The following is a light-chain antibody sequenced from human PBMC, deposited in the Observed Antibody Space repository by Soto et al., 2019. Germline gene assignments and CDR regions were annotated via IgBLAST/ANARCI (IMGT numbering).Light chain of an antibody. Sequence: QSVLTQPASVSGSPGQSITISCTGTSSDVGSYNLVSWYQQHPGKAPKLMIYEGSKRPSGVSNRFSGSKSGNTASLTVSGLQAEDEADYYCSSYGGSSNYVFGTGTKLTVL. CDR1: SSDVGSYNL. CDR2: EGS. CDR3: SSYGGSSNYV. V-gene: IGLV2-23*01. J-gene: IGLJ1*01.